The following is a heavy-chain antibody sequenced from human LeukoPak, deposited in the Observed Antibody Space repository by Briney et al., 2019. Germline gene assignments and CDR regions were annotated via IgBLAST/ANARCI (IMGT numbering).Heavy chain of an antibody. CDR1: GFTFSNYA. D-gene: IGHD5-18*01. V-gene: IGHV3-23*01. J-gene: IGHJ4*02. CDR3: ARISKDTAKLQ. CDR2: ISGSGGST. Sequence: GGSLRLSCAASGFTFSNYAMSWVRQAPGKGLEWVSGISGSGGSTYYADSVKGRFTISRDNAKNSLYLQMNSLRAEDTAVYYCARISKDTAKLQWGQGTLVTVSS.